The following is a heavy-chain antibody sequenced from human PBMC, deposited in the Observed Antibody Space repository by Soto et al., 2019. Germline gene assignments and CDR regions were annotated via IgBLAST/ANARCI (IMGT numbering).Heavy chain of an antibody. Sequence: PSETLSLTCAVSGGSISSSNWWSWVRQPPGKGLEWIGEIYHSGSTNYNPSLKSRVTISVDKSKDQFSLKLSSVTAADTAVYYCANALGYCSGGSCYPNWFDPWGQGTLVTVSS. J-gene: IGHJ5*02. CDR1: GGSISSSNW. CDR3: ANALGYCSGGSCYPNWFDP. CDR2: IYHSGST. V-gene: IGHV4-4*02. D-gene: IGHD2-15*01.